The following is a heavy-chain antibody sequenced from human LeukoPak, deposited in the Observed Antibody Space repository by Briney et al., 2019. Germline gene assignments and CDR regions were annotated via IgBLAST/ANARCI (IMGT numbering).Heavy chain of an antibody. CDR1: GYSISSGYY. CDR3: AGTYRRDFGKGGTNLDY. V-gene: IGHV4-38-2*02. D-gene: IGHD3-3*01. CDR2: IYHSGST. J-gene: IGHJ4*02. Sequence: PSETLSLTCTVSGYSISSGYYWGWIRQPPGKGLEWIGSIYHSGSTYYNPSLKSRVTISVDTSKNQFSLKLSSVTAADTAVYYCAGTYRRDFGKGGTNLDYWGQGTLVTVSS.